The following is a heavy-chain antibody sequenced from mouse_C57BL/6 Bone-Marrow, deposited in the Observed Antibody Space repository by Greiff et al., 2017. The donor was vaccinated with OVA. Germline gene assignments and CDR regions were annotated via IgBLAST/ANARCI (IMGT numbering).Heavy chain of an antibody. CDR3: AGYYGSSYSGYFDV. CDR1: GFNIKNTY. J-gene: IGHJ1*03. CDR2: IDPANGNT. D-gene: IGHD1-1*01. V-gene: IGHV14-3*01. Sequence: VQLKESVAELVRPGASVKLSCTASGFNIKNTYMHWVKQRPEQGLEWIGRIDPANGNTKYAPKFKGKATITADTSSNTAYLQLSSLTSEDTAIYYCAGYYGSSYSGYFDVWGTGTTVTVSS.